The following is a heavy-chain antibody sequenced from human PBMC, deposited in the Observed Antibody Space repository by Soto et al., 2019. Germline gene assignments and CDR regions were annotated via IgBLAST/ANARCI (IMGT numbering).Heavy chain of an antibody. CDR2: ISGSGGST. D-gene: IGHD2-15*01. CDR1: GFTFSSYA. J-gene: IGHJ5*02. Sequence: VGSLRLSCAASGFTFSSYAMSWVRQAPGKGLEWVPAISGSGGSTYYADSVKGRFTISRDNSKNTLYLQMNRLRAEDTAVYYCAKDEGMRYCSGGSCSRWFDPWGQGTLVTVSS. V-gene: IGHV3-23*01. CDR3: AKDEGMRYCSGGSCSRWFDP.